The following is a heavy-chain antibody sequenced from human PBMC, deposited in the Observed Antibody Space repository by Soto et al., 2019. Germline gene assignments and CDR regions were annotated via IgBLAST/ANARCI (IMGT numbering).Heavy chain of an antibody. CDR3: ARDSTYSYGYGMDV. CDR2: IYYSGST. CDR1: GGSVSSGSYY. Sequence: ETLSLTCTVSGGSVSSGSYYWSWIRQPPGKGLEWIGYIYYSGSTNYNPSLKSRVTISVDTSKNQFSLKLSSVTAADTAVYYCARDSTYSYGYGMDVWGQGTTVTVSS. V-gene: IGHV4-61*01. D-gene: IGHD5-18*01. J-gene: IGHJ6*02.